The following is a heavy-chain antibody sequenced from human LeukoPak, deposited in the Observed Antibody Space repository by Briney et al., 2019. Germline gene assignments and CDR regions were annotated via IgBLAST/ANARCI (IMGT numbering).Heavy chain of an antibody. D-gene: IGHD3-10*01. CDR3: ARDYYGSGSYYTAFDY. Sequence: SGTLSLTCAVSGDSISSNYWWTWVRQPPGKGLEWIGEIHHSGSTNYSPSLKSRVTVSVDNSRNDFSLSLTSVSAADTAVYYCARDYYGSGSYYTAFDYWGQGTLVTVSS. V-gene: IGHV4-4*02. J-gene: IGHJ4*02. CDR2: IHHSGST. CDR1: GDSISSNYW.